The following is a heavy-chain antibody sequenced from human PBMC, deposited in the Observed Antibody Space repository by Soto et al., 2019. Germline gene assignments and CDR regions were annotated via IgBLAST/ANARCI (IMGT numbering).Heavy chain of an antibody. Sequence: PGGSLRLSCAASGLTFRHHEMHWVRQTPGKGLEWLAVISDDGNNNNHADSVKGRFSISRDNSRNTLYLQMNSLRSGDTAIYFCARWARVTGTTNRGLDVWGQGTTVTVSS. V-gene: IGHV3-30-3*01. D-gene: IGHD1-20*01. CDR3: ARWARVTGTTNRGLDV. CDR2: ISDDGNNN. J-gene: IGHJ6*02. CDR1: GLTFRHHE.